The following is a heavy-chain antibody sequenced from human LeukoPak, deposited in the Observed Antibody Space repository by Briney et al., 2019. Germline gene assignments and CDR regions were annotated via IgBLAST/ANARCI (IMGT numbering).Heavy chain of an antibody. D-gene: IGHD5-18*01. CDR3: AREDTLGIQLWFGY. Sequence: GGSLRLSCAASGFIFSNSALHWVRQAPGKGLEWVAVTSYDGSTKYYADSVKGRFTISRDNSKNTLYLQINSLRAEDTAVYYCAREDTLGIQLWFGYWGQGTLVTVSS. CDR1: GFIFSNSA. CDR2: TSYDGSTK. V-gene: IGHV3-30-3*01. J-gene: IGHJ4*02.